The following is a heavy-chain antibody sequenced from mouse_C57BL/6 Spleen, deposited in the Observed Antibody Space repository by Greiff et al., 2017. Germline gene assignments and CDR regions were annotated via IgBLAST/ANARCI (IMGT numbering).Heavy chain of an antibody. J-gene: IGHJ4*01. Sequence: VQVVESGAELVKPGASVKLSCKASGYTFTEYTIHWVKQRSGQGLEWIGWFYPGSGSIKYNEKFKDKATLTADKSSSTVYMELSRLTSEDSAVYFCARHASLYGSSLYAMDYWGQGTSVTVSS. V-gene: IGHV1-62-2*01. CDR2: FYPGSGSI. D-gene: IGHD1-1*01. CDR3: ARHASLYGSSLYAMDY. CDR1: GYTFTEYT.